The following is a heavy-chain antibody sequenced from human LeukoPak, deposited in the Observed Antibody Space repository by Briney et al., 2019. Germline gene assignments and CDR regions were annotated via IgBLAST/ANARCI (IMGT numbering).Heavy chain of an antibody. Sequence: PGGSLRLSCAASGFTFNNYAMTWVRQAPGKGLEWVAVIWYDGSNKYYADSVKGRFTISRDNSKNTLYLQMNSLRAEDTAVYYCARSNSGSYLFDYWGQGTLVTVSS. CDR1: GFTFNNYA. J-gene: IGHJ4*02. CDR3: ARSNSGSYLFDY. CDR2: IWYDGSNK. D-gene: IGHD1-26*01. V-gene: IGHV3-33*08.